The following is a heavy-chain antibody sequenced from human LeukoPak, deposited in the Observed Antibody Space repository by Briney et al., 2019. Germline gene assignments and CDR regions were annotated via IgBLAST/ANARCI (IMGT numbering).Heavy chain of an antibody. V-gene: IGHV3-21*01. D-gene: IGHD6-6*01. J-gene: IGHJ4*02. CDR1: GCTFRSYT. CDR2: ISSSSGYI. CDR3: AREAGSSSSLDF. Sequence: PGGSLTLSCPACGCTFRSYTMNWVRQAPGKGLEWVSSISSSSGYIYYAGSLKGRFTISRDNAKNSLYLQVSSLRAEDTAVYYCAREAGSSSSLDFWGQGTLVTVSS.